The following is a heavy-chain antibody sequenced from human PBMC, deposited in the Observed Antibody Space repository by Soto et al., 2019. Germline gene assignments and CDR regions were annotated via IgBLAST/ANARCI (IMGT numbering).Heavy chain of an antibody. CDR2: ISSSSSYI. Sequence: GGSLRLSCAASGFTFSSYSMNWVRQAPGEGLEWVSSISSSSSYIYYADSVKGRFTISRDNAKNSLYLQMNSLRAEDTAVYYCASPFSDTARPYYYYYGMDVWGQGTTVTV. CDR3: ASPFSDTARPYYYYYGMDV. J-gene: IGHJ6*02. CDR1: GFTFSSYS. V-gene: IGHV3-21*01. D-gene: IGHD6-6*01.